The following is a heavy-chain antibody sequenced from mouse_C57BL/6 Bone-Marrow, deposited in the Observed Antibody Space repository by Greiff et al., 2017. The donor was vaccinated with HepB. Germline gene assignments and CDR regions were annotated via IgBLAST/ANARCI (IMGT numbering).Heavy chain of an antibody. CDR2: IDPENGDT. CDR3: TTRLDAMDY. J-gene: IGHJ4*01. CDR1: GFNIKDDY. V-gene: IGHV14-4*01. Sequence: VQLQQSGAELVRPGASVKLSCTASGFNIKDDYMHWVKQRPELGLEWIGWIDPENGDTEYASKFQGKATITADTSSNTAYLQLSSLTSEDTAVYYCTTRLDAMDYWGQGTSVTVSS.